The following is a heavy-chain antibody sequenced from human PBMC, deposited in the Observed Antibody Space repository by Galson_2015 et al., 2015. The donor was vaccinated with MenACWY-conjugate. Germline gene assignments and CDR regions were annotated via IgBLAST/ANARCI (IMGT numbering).Heavy chain of an antibody. CDR3: VKGAYSSGLPVG. CDR1: GFTFSSYA. V-gene: IGHV3-64D*06. CDR2: ISSNGGST. D-gene: IGHD6-19*01. Sequence: SLRLSCAASGFTFSSYAMHWVRQAPGKGLEYVSAISSNGGSTYYADSVKGRFTISRDNSKNTLYLQMSSLRAEDTAVYYCVKGAYSSGLPVGWGQGTLVTVSS. J-gene: IGHJ4*02.